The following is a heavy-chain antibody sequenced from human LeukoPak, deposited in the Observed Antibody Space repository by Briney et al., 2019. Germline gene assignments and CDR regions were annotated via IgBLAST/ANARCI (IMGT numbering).Heavy chain of an antibody. CDR1: GYTFTSYY. V-gene: IGHV1-46*01. CDR2: INPSGGST. CDR3: ARVGPDYYDSSGYRSAFDI. Sequence: ASVKVSCKASGYTFTSYYMHWVRQAPGQGLEWMGIINPSGGSTSYAQKFQGRVTITTDESTSTAYMELSSLRSEDTAVYYCARVGPDYYDSSGYRSAFDIWGQGTMVTVSS. J-gene: IGHJ3*02. D-gene: IGHD3-22*01.